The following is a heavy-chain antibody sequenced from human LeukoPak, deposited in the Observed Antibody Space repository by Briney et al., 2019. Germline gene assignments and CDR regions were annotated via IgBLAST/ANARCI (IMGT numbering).Heavy chain of an antibody. CDR3: VRHTDTNFDY. CDR1: GGSISSYY. V-gene: IGHV4-59*08. Sequence: PSETLSLTCTVSGGSISSYYWSWIRQPPGKGLEWIGYIYYSGSTNYNPSLKSRVTISVDTSKNQFSLKLSSVTATDTAVYYCVRHTDTNFDYWGQGTLVTVSS. J-gene: IGHJ4*02. CDR2: IYYSGST.